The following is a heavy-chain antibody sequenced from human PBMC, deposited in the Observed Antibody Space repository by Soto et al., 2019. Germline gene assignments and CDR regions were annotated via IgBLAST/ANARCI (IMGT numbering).Heavy chain of an antibody. V-gene: IGHV1-46*01. J-gene: IGHJ5*02. Sequence: QVQLVQSGAEVRKPGASLKLSCQTSGYPFTSYHMHWVRQAPGQGLEWMGVINPTEGRTRYSQRLRNGVTMTGDTSPSTVYMKLRSLCSEDPATFFCAGGREYGFAYNWFDPWGQGPLVPVSS. CDR3: AGGREYGFAYNWFDP. CDR2: INPTEGRT. D-gene: IGHD3-10*01. CDR1: GYPFTSYH.